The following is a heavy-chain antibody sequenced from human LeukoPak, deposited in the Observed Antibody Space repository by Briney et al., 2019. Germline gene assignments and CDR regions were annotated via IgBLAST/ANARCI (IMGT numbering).Heavy chain of an antibody. CDR2: TKQDGSER. V-gene: IGHV3-7*05. D-gene: IGHD1-14*01. CDR3: ARGGRQGTGDY. CDR1: GFTLSDYY. Sequence: GGSLRLSCMASGFTLSDYYMIWVRQTPGKGLEWVANTKQDGSERNYVGSVKGRFTISRDNAKNSLCLQMNSLSAEDTAVYYCARGGRQGTGDYWGQGTLVTVSS. J-gene: IGHJ4*02.